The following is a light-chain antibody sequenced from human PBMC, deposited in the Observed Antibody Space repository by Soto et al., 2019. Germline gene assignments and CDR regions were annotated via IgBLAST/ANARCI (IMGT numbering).Light chain of an antibody. J-gene: IGLJ2*01. CDR2: EVS. Sequence: QSMLTQPPSASGSPGQSVTISCTGTSSDVGGYDYVSWYQRHPGKAPKLLIYEVSKRPSGVPDRFSGSKSGNTASLTVSGLQADDEADYYCSSYAGTNAYVLFGGGTKVTVL. CDR3: SSYAGTNAYVL. V-gene: IGLV2-8*01. CDR1: SSDVGGYDY.